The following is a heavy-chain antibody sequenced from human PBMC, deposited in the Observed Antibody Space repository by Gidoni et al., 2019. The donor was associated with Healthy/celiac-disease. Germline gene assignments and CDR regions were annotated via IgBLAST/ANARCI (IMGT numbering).Heavy chain of an antibody. V-gene: IGHV3-30*18. CDR2: ISYDGSNK. CDR3: AKATRGVVVIATTFDY. CDR1: GFTFSSYG. D-gene: IGHD2-21*01. J-gene: IGHJ4*02. Sequence: QVQLVESGGGVVQPGRSLRLSCAASGFTFSSYGMHWVRPAPGKGLEWLAVISYDGSNKYYADSVKGRFTISRDNSKNTLYLQMNSLRAEDTAVYYCAKATRGVVVIATTFDYWGQGTLVTVSS.